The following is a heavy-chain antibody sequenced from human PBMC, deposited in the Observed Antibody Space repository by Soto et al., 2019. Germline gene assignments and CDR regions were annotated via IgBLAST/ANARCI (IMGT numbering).Heavy chain of an antibody. V-gene: IGHV3-7*01. Sequence: GGSLRLSCAASGFSFSTFWMDWVRQAPGKGLEWVANINPDGSEKHYVDSVKGRFAISRDNAKNSLYLQMSSLTAEDSALYFCSRSLDSCGQGTRATVSS. CDR2: INPDGSEK. J-gene: IGHJ4*02. CDR1: GFSFSTFW. CDR3: SRSLDS.